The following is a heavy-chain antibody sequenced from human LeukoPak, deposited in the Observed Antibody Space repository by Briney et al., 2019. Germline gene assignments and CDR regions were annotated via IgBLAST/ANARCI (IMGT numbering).Heavy chain of an antibody. CDR2: INHSGST. V-gene: IGHV4-34*01. CDR1: DGSLSGYY. J-gene: IGHJ1*01. Sequence: PSDTLSLTCAAYDGSLSGYYWSWIRQPPGTGLEWIGEINHSGSTNYNPSLKSRVSISVDTSKNQFSLKLSSVTAADTAVYYCARPDRRIAVAGTAYFQHWGQGTLVTVSS. CDR3: ARPDRRIAVAGTAYFQH. D-gene: IGHD6-19*01.